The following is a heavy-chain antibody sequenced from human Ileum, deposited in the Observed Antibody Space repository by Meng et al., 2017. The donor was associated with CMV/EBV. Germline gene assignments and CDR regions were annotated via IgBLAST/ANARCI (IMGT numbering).Heavy chain of an antibody. Sequence: QESGPGLVKPSETLSLPCTVSGGSISNYYWNWIRQPAGKGLEWIGRIYSSGSTKYNPSLKSRVTMSVDTSQNQFSLKLNSVTAADTAVYYCARDREWGCTSSSCQTNWFDPWGQGTLVTVSS. J-gene: IGHJ5*02. CDR3: ARDREWGCTSSSCQTNWFDP. CDR1: GGSISNYY. D-gene: IGHD2-2*01. V-gene: IGHV4-4*07. CDR2: IYSSGST.